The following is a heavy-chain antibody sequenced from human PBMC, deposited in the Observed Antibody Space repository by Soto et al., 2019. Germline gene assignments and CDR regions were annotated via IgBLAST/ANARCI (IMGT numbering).Heavy chain of an antibody. D-gene: IGHD3-10*01. CDR2: IFHDGTA. CDR1: GVSLTSGNW. V-gene: IGHV4-4*02. Sequence: SETLSLTXAVSGVSLTSGNWRTWVRQSPQRGLEYIGEIFHDGTANYYPSFERRVAMSVDTSRNQFSLKLTSVTAADTAVYFCARLVYDTRLNYMYFDFWGPGTLVTVSS. J-gene: IGHJ4*02. CDR3: ARLVYDTRLNYMYFDF.